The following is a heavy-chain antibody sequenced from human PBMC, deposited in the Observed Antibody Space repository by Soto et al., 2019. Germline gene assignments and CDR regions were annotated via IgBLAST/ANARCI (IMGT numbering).Heavy chain of an antibody. CDR1: GFTFGDSY. J-gene: IGHJ5*02. D-gene: IGHD2-15*01. Sequence: AWGSLRLSCAGSGFTFGDSYISFGGQAPGKGLEWLSYISPGSRYPAYADSVKGRFTISRDNAKRSLYLQMMSLTAEDTAIYYCVRGGGGGLFDPWGQGTMVTVSS. CDR3: VRGGGGGLFDP. CDR2: ISPGSRYP. V-gene: IGHV3-11*06.